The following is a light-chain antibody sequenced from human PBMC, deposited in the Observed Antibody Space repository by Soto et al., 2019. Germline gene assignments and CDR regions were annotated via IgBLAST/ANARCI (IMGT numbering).Light chain of an antibody. CDR3: QKYGSSPYT. Sequence: EIVLTQSPGTLSLSPGERATLSCRASQCVSGSYLAWYQQKPGQAPRLLIYDASSRATGIPDRFSGSGSGTDFTLTISRLEPEDFAVYYCQKYGSSPYTFGQGTKLDIK. V-gene: IGKV3-20*01. CDR1: QCVSGSY. J-gene: IGKJ2*01. CDR2: DAS.